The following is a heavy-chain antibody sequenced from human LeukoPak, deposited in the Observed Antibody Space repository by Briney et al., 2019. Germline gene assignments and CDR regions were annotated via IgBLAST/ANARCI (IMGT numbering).Heavy chain of an antibody. CDR1: GYTFTSHF. CDR2: INHSGGST. J-gene: IGHJ6*03. V-gene: IGHV1-46*01. Sequence: ASVKVSCKASGYTFTSHFTHWVRQAPGQGLEWMGIINHSGGSTSYAQKFQGRVTMTRDMSTSTVYMELSSLRSEDTAVYYCARGDSSGWLPTYYYYMDVWGKGTTVTVSS. D-gene: IGHD6-19*01. CDR3: ARGDSSGWLPTYYYYMDV.